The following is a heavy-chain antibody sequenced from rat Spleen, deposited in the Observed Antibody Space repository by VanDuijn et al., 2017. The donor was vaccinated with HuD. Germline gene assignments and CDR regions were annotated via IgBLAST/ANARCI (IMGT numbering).Heavy chain of an antibody. CDR2: ISTGGGNT. J-gene: IGHJ2*01. Sequence: EVQLVETGGGLVQPGGSLKLSCVASGFTFNNYWMTWIRQPPGKGLEWVASISTGGGNTYYRDSVKGRFTISRDNAKNTQYLQMDSLRSEDTATYYCARSSFNYGGFSHQFDYCGQGVMVTVSS. CDR3: ARSSFNYGGFSHQFDY. CDR1: GFTFNNYW. D-gene: IGHD1-11*01. V-gene: IGHV5S14*01.